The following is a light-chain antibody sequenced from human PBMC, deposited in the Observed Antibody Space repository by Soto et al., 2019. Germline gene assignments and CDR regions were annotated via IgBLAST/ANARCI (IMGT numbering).Light chain of an antibody. CDR2: GAS. CDR3: QQYGSSIT. Sequence: EIVLTQSPATLSLSPGERAALSCKASQSVHNFLAWYQQKPGQAPRLLIYGASTRATGIPARFSGSGSGTDFTLTISRLEPEDFAVFYCQQYGSSITFGQGTRLEIK. J-gene: IGKJ5*01. V-gene: IGKV3-20*01. CDR1: QSVHNF.